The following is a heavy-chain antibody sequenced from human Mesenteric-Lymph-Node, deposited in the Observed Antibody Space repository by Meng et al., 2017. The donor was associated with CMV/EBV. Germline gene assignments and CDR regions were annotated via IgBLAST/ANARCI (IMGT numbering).Heavy chain of an antibody. Sequence: GESLKISCAASGFTFSGSAMHWVRQASGKGPEWVGRIRSKADSYATSYAASVKGRFTISRDDSKNTGYLQMNSLKTEDTAVYYCTSRPVGVTPKNDYWGQGTLVTVSS. V-gene: IGHV3-73*01. D-gene: IGHD1-26*01. J-gene: IGHJ4*02. CDR1: GFTFSGSA. CDR3: TSRPVGVTPKNDY. CDR2: IRSKADSYAT.